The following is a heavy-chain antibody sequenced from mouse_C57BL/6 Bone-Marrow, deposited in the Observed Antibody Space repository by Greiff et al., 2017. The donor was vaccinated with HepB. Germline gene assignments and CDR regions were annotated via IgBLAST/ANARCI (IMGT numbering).Heavy chain of an antibody. CDR2: IDPENGDT. CDR3: LYYYGSSYFDY. V-gene: IGHV14-4*01. CDR1: GFNIKDDY. J-gene: IGHJ2*01. Sequence: VHVKQSGAELVRPGASVKLSCTASGFNIKDDYMHWVKQRPEQGLEWIGWIDPENGDTEYASKFQGKATITADTSSNTAYLQLSSLTSEDTAVYYCLYYYGSSYFDYWGQGTTLTVSS. D-gene: IGHD1-1*01.